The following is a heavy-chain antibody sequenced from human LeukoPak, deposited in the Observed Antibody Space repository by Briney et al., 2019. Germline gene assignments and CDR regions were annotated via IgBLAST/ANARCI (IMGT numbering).Heavy chain of an antibody. J-gene: IGHJ4*02. CDR2: ISTSSSYI. CDR1: GFTFSSYE. CDR3: ARDQRGYSSYWKFDY. V-gene: IGHV3-21*01. Sequence: PGGSLRLSCAASGFTFSSYEMNWVRQAPGKGLEWVSSISTSSSYIYYADSVKGRFTISRDNAKNSLYLQMNSLRAEDTAVYYCARDQRGYSSYWKFDYWGQGTLVTVSS. D-gene: IGHD5-18*01.